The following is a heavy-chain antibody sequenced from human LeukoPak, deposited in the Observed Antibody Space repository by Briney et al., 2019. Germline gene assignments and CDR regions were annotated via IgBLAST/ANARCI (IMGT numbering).Heavy chain of an antibody. CDR1: GFTFSSYS. D-gene: IGHD2/OR15-2a*01. CDR2: ISSSSSSI. CDR3: ARESPFLY. V-gene: IGHV3-48*01. J-gene: IGHJ4*01. Sequence: GGSLRLSCAASGFTFSSYSMNWVRQAPRKGLEWVSYISSSSSSIYYADSVEGRFTISRDNAKNSLYLQMNSLRAEDTAVYYCARESPFLYWGQGTLVTVSS.